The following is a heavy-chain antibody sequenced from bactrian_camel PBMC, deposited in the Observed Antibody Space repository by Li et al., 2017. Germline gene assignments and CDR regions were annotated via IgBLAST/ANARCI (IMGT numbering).Heavy chain of an antibody. CDR2: ITRIHGGT. Sequence: VQLVESGGGLVQAGGSLNLSCAATGKTNILNCMGWFRQAPGKEREGVAVITRIHGGTEYADSVKGRFIISEDTMKNTVSLQMNSLKPLDRGIYYCAAEDLGSRWPEAWKYASSYRYWGQGTQVTVS. CDR1: GKTNILNC. J-gene: IGHJ4*01. V-gene: IGHV3-3*01. D-gene: IGHD6*01. CDR3: AAEDLGSRWPEAWKYASSYRY.